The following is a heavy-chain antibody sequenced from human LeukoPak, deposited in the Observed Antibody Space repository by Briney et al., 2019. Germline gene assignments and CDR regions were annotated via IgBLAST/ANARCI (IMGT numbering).Heavy chain of an antibody. J-gene: IGHJ5*02. CDR3: AKARYCSGGSCSRGWFDA. CDR2: ISRDGVST. Sequence: GGSLRLSCAASGFTFDDYAMHWVRQAPGKGLEWVSLISRDGVSTYYADSVKGRFTISRDNSKNSLYLQMNSLRTEDTALYYCAKARYCSGGSCSRGWFDAWSQGTLVTVSS. D-gene: IGHD2-15*01. CDR1: GFTFDDYA. V-gene: IGHV3-43*02.